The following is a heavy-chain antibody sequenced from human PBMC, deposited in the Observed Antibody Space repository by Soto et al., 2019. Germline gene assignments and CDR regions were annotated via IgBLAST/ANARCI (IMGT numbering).Heavy chain of an antibody. CDR2: ISSSSSYI. V-gene: IGHV3-21*01. CDR3: ARDALLLWFGEQNWFDP. J-gene: IGHJ5*02. Sequence: GGSLRLSCAASGFTFSSYAMHWVRQAPGKGLEWVSSISSSSSYIYYADSVKGRFTISRDNAKNSLYLQMNSLRAEDTAVYYCARDALLLWFGEQNWFDPWGQGTLVTVSS. D-gene: IGHD3-10*01. CDR1: GFTFSSYA.